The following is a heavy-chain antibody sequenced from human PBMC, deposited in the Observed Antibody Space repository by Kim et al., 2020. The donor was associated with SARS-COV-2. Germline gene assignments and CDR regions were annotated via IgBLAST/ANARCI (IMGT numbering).Heavy chain of an antibody. CDR1: SGSVNNTNDY. D-gene: IGHD5-18*01. V-gene: IGHV4-61*01. Sequence: SETLSLTCTVSSGSVNNTNDYWSWVRQSPGKGLEWIGYVYYRGSNNYNPSLKSRVTISVDRSKNQFSLKLRSVTAADTAVYFCARTAMASCFDYWGQGILVTVSS. CDR3: ARTAMASCFDY. J-gene: IGHJ4*02. CDR2: VYYRGSN.